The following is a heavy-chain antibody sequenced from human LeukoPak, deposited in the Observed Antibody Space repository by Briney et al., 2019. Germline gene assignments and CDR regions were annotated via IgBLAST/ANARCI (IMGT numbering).Heavy chain of an antibody. Sequence: ALVKVSCKASGYTLTSHYLQLVRPAPGQGLGWVGNIKPTVGDTIYAQKFQGRVTMTRDMSTSTVYMELSSLRSDDTAVYYCARYGFSSSWQGGWHAFDIWGQGTMVTVSS. CDR2: IKPTVGDT. V-gene: IGHV1-46*01. CDR3: ARYGFSSSWQGGWHAFDI. CDR1: GYTLTSHY. D-gene: IGHD6-13*01. J-gene: IGHJ3*02.